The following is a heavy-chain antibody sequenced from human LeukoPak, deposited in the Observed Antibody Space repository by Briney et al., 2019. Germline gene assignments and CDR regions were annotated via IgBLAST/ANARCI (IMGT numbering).Heavy chain of an antibody. V-gene: IGHV4-30-2*01. CDR1: GGSINSGGFS. Sequence: SETLSLTCAVSGGSINSGGFSWTWIRQPPGKGLEWIGYIYYSGTTSYNPSLKSRVTISIDASKNQFSLRLSSVTAADTAVYYCTRGGELMNFWGQGTLVTVSS. D-gene: IGHD1-26*01. CDR2: IYYSGTT. CDR3: TRGGELMNF. J-gene: IGHJ4*02.